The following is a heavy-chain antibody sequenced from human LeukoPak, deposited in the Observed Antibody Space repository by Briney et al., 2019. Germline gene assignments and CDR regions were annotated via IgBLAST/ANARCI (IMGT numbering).Heavy chain of an antibody. Sequence: GESLQISCKGSGYSFTSYWIGWVRQMPGKGMEWMGIIYPGDSDTRYSPSFQGQVTISADKSISTAYLQWSSLKASDTAMYYCARQLLDSGSYYVSGRNAFDIWGQGTMVTVSS. CDR3: ARQLLDSGSYYVSGRNAFDI. V-gene: IGHV5-51*01. D-gene: IGHD1-26*01. J-gene: IGHJ3*02. CDR1: GYSFTSYW. CDR2: IYPGDSDT.